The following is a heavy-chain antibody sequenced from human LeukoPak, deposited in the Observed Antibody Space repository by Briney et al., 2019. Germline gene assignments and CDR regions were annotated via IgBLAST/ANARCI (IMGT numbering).Heavy chain of an antibody. Sequence: ASVKVSCKASGYTFTSYDINWVRQATGQGLEWVGWLNPNTGNTGYAQKFQGRVTLTKDTSISTAYMELSSLRSEDTAVYYCERWNHDSSDKYPDHWGQGTLVTVSP. CDR3: ERWNHDSSDKYPDH. CDR2: LNPNTGNT. CDR1: GYTFTSYD. D-gene: IGHD3-22*01. V-gene: IGHV1-8*01. J-gene: IGHJ4*02.